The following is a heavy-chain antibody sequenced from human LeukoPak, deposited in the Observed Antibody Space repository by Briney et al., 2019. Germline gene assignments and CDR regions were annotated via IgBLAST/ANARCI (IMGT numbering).Heavy chain of an antibody. CDR2: IQQDGSEK. Sequence: GGSLRLSCAASGFTFSSFWMSWVRQAPGKGLEWVANIQQDGSEKYYVDSVKGRFTISRDNAKNSLSLQMNSLRAEDTAVYYCARGRRSDSSGPPYFDYWGQGTPVTVSS. V-gene: IGHV3-7*01. CDR3: ARGRRSDSSGPPYFDY. D-gene: IGHD6-19*01. J-gene: IGHJ4*02. CDR1: GFTFSSFW.